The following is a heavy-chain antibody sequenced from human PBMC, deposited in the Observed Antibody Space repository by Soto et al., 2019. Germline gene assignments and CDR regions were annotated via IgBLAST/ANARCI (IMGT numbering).Heavy chain of an antibody. CDR3: ASNADV. CDR2: IYDSGR. Sequence: QVQLQESGPGLVKPSETLSLTCTVSGASISGHFWSWIRQSPGKGLEWIAYIYDSGRSYNPSLRRRVTITVDTSKTQLSLKLSSVIAADSAVYYCASNADVWGQGTTVTVSS. CDR1: GASISGHF. V-gene: IGHV4-59*08. J-gene: IGHJ6*02.